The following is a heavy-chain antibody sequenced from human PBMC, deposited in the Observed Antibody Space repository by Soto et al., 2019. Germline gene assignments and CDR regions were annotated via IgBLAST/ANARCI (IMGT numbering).Heavy chain of an antibody. CDR1: GFSLSTSGVG. D-gene: IGHD2-15*01. V-gene: IGHV2-5*02. J-gene: IGHJ4*02. Sequence: QITLKESGPTLVKPTQTLTLTCTFSGFSLSTSGVGVGWIRQPPGKALEWLALIYWDDDKRYSPSLKSRLTXTXDTSKNQVVLTMTNMDPVDTATYYCARRGLLLHFDYWGQGTLVTVSS. CDR3: ARRGLLLHFDY. CDR2: IYWDDDK.